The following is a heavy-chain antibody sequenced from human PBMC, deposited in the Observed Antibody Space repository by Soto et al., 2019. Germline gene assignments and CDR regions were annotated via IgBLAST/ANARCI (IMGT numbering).Heavy chain of an antibody. V-gene: IGHV3-48*04. CDR1: GFTFSSYS. J-gene: IGHJ5*02. CDR3: AVWGATTSNCCDP. CDR2: ISNSSSTI. D-gene: IGHD3-16*01. Sequence: PGGSLRLSCAAPGFTFSSYSMNWVRQAPGKGLEWDSYISNSSSTIYYADSVKGRFTISRDNAKNSLYLQMNSLRAEDTAVYYCAVWGATTSNCCDPSGQGTQVTVSA.